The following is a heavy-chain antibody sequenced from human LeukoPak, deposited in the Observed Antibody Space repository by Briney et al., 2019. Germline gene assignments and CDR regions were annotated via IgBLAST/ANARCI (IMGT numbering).Heavy chain of an antibody. J-gene: IGHJ4*02. V-gene: IGHV4-59*01. CDR2: IYYSGST. CDR1: GGSISSYY. CDR3: AIGGNAFDY. Sequence: SETLSLTCTVSGGSISSYYWSWIRQRPWNGLEWIGYIYYSGSTNYNPSLKSRVTISVDTSKNQFSLKLSSVTAADTAVYYCAIGGNAFDYWGQGTLVTVSS. D-gene: IGHD4-23*01.